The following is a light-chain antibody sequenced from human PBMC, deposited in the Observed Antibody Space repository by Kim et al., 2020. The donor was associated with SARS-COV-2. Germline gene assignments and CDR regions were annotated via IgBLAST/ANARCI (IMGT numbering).Light chain of an antibody. V-gene: IGLV2-14*01. CDR3: AAFTTSITWV. Sequence: PWVPISCAGSNSDIGAYDRVSWYQHHPGKAPTLIISEVNQRPSGVSNRFSGSKSAITASLSISGLHADDEAHYYCAAFTTSITWVFGGGTKVTVL. J-gene: IGLJ3*02. CDR2: EVN. CDR1: NSDIGAYDR.